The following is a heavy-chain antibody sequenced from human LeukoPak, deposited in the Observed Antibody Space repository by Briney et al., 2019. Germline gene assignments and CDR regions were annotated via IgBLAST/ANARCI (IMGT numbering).Heavy chain of an antibody. CDR1: GGSISSGSYY. J-gene: IGHJ6*03. CDR2: IYTSGST. V-gene: IGHV4-61*02. CDR3: ARHFQLPVYYYYMDV. D-gene: IGHD2-2*01. Sequence: SSETLSLTCTVSGGSISSGSYYWSWIRQPAGKGLEWIGRIYTSGSTNYNPSLKSRVTISVDTSKNQFSLKLSSVTAADTAVYYCARHFQLPVYYYYMDVWGKGTTVTISS.